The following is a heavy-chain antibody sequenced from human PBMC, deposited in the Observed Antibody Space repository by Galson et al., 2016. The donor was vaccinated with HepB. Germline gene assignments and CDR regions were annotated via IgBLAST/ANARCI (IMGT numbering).Heavy chain of an antibody. D-gene: IGHD3-10*01. CDR2: IFSNGKE. Sequence: PALVKPTQTLTLTCTVSGFSLTSAWVGVTWIRQPPGKALEWLASIFSNGKEFYTTSLKTRPTISKDTSKSQVVLTMTNMDPVDTATYHCARILNSRLTMVRGVTNLPDYWGQGTLVTVSS. J-gene: IGHJ4*02. V-gene: IGHV2-26*01. CDR3: ARILNSRLTMVRGVTNLPDY. CDR1: GFSLTSAWVG.